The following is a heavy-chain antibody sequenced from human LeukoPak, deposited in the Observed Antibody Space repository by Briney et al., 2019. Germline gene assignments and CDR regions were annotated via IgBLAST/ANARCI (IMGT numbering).Heavy chain of an antibody. CDR3: ARVGSGSSFDY. CDR2: IYSTGST. Sequence: SETLSLTRTVSGGSISSYYWSWIRQPAGKGLEWIGRIYSTGSTNYNPSLKSRVTMSVDTSNYQFSLKLSSMTAADTAVYYCARVGSGSSFDYWGQGTLVTVSS. J-gene: IGHJ4*02. CDR1: GGSISSYY. V-gene: IGHV4-4*07. D-gene: IGHD3-10*01.